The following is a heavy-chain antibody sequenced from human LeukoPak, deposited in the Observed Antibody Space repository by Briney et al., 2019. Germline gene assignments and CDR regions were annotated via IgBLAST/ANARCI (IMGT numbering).Heavy chain of an antibody. D-gene: IGHD6-13*01. Sequence: SVKVSCKASGGTFSSYAISWVRQAPGQGLEWMGGIIPIFGTANYAQKFQGRVTITADESTSTAYMELSSLRSEDTAVCYCARGGIAAAGTNDYWGQGTLVTVSS. CDR3: ARGGIAAAGTNDY. V-gene: IGHV1-69*13. CDR1: GGTFSSYA. CDR2: IIPIFGTA. J-gene: IGHJ4*02.